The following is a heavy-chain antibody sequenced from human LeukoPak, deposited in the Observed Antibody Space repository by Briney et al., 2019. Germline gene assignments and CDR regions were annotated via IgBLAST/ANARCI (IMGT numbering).Heavy chain of an antibody. CDR1: GFTFSDYY. Sequence: TGGSLRLSCAASGFTFSDYYMSWIRQAPGKGLEWVSGISWNSGSIGYADSVKGRFTISRDNAKNSLYLQMNSLRAEDMALYYCAKGARSGSYQSLFDYWGQGTLVTVSS. CDR2: ISWNSGSI. D-gene: IGHD1-26*01. CDR3: AKGARSGSYQSLFDY. V-gene: IGHV3-9*03. J-gene: IGHJ4*02.